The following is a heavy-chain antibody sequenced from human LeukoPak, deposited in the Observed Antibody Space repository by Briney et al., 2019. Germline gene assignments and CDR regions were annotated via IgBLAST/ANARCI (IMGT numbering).Heavy chain of an antibody. CDR1: GFTFNNYA. CDR3: ARGPYTYSLDY. D-gene: IGHD5-18*01. CDR2: TSDSGDNT. Sequence: AGGSLRLSCAASGFTFNNYAMTWVRQAPGKGLEWVSSTSDSGDNTYYADSVKGRFTISRDNAKNTLYLQMNSLTAEDTAVYFCARGPYTYSLDYWGQGTQVTVSS. V-gene: IGHV3-23*01. J-gene: IGHJ4*02.